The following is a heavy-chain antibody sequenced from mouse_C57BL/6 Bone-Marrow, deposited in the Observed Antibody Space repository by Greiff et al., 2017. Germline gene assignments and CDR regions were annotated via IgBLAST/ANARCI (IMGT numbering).Heavy chain of an antibody. Sequence: QVQLQQPGAELVRPGTSVKLSCKASGYTFTSYWMHWVKQRPGQGLEWIGVIDPSDSYTNYNQKFKGKATLTVDTSSRTACMPLSSLTAEYSAVYYCARGESFAYWGQGTLVTVSA. CDR3: ARGESFAY. CDR2: IDPSDSYT. CDR1: GYTFTSYW. V-gene: IGHV1-59*01. J-gene: IGHJ3*01.